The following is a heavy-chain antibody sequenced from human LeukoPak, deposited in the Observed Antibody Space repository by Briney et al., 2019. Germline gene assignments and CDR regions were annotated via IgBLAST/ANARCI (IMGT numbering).Heavy chain of an antibody. J-gene: IGHJ3*02. D-gene: IGHD2-2*01. Sequence: SDTLSLTCTVSGGSISSYYRSWIRQPPGKGLEWIGYIYYRGSTNYNPSLKRRVTISVDTSKNQFSLKISSVTAADTAVYYCARVRDCSSTSCYPLDAFDIWGQGTMVTASS. CDR2: IYYRGST. CDR1: GGSISSYY. CDR3: ARVRDCSSTSCYPLDAFDI. V-gene: IGHV4-59*01.